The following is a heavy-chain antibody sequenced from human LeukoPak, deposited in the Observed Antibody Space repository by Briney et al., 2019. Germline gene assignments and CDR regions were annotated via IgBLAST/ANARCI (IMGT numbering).Heavy chain of an antibody. CDR3: ARGGYCSSTSCYTGDY. J-gene: IGHJ4*02. Sequence: GGSLRLSCAASGFTFSSFTMHWVRQAPGKGLEWLSYITSSSSTIYYADSVKGRFTISRDNAKNSLYLQMNSLRAEDTAVYYCARGGYCSSTSCYTGDYWGQGTLVTVSS. V-gene: IGHV3-48*01. D-gene: IGHD2-2*02. CDR2: ITSSSSTI. CDR1: GFTFSSFT.